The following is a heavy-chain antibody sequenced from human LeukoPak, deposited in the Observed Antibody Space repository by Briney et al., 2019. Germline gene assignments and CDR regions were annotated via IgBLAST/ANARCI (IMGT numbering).Heavy chain of an antibody. CDR1: GYSFTNYW. V-gene: IGHV5-51*01. J-gene: IGHJ6*03. D-gene: IGHD5-18*01. CDR3: ARSREVDTSMVTGAQKGYYYYMDV. CDR2: IYSGDSDT. Sequence: GESLKISCKGSGYSFTNYWIGWVRQMPGKGLEWMGIIYSGDSDTRYSPSFQGQVTISADKSISTAYLQWSSLKASDTSIYYCARSREVDTSMVTGAQKGYYYYMDVWGKGTTVTVSS.